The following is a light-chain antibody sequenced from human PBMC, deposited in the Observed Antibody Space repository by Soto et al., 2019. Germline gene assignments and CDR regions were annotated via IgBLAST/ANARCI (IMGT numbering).Light chain of an antibody. CDR1: QSISSK. V-gene: IGKV1-5*03. J-gene: IGKJ2*01. CDR2: KAS. CDR3: QQYHTYSYT. Sequence: DIQMAQSPSTLSASVGDRVTITCRASQSISSKLAWYQQKPGKAPKVLIYKASSLESGVPSRFSGSGSGTAFTLTISSLQPDDFATYYCQQYHTYSYTFGQGSKLEI.